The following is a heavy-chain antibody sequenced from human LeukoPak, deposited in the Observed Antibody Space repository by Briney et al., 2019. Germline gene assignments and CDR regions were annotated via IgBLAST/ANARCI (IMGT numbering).Heavy chain of an antibody. Sequence: GGSLRLSCAASGFNFNDYYMSWIRQAPGKGLEWVSYITTGRTLSYTDSVKGRFTISRDNAKNSLFLQMKSLRVEDTAVYYCARVVSSRSTVGFDPWGQGTLVTVSS. CDR2: ITTGRTL. CDR3: ARVVSSRSTVGFDP. CDR1: GFNFNDYY. V-gene: IGHV3-11*04. J-gene: IGHJ5*02. D-gene: IGHD5/OR15-5a*01.